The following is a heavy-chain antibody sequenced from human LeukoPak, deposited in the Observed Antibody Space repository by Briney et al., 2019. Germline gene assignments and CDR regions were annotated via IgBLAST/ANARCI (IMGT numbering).Heavy chain of an antibody. J-gene: IGHJ4*02. V-gene: IGHV1-18*01. CDR3: ARVTNQLFPFDY. CDR1: GYTFTSYG. D-gene: IGHD2-2*01. Sequence: ASVKVSCKASGYTFTSYGISWVRQAPGQGLEWMGWISAYNGNTNYAQKLQGRVTMTTHTSTSTAYMELRSLRSDDTAVYYCARVTNQLFPFDYWGQGTLVTVSS. CDR2: ISAYNGNT.